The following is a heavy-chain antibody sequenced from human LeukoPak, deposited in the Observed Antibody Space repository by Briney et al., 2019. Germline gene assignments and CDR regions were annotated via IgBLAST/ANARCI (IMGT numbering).Heavy chain of an antibody. CDR1: GFTFSSYG. D-gene: IGHD6-6*01. Sequence: PGRSLRLSCAASGFTFSSYGMHWVRQAPGKGLEWVAVIWYDGSNKYYADSVKGRFTISRDNSKNTLYLQMNSLRAEDTAVYYCAKDLRGKYSSSVADYWGQGTLVTVSS. CDR2: IWYDGSNK. J-gene: IGHJ4*02. CDR3: AKDLRGKYSSSVADY. V-gene: IGHV3-33*06.